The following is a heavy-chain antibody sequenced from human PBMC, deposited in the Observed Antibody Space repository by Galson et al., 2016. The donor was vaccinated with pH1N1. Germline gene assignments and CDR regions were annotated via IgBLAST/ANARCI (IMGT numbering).Heavy chain of an antibody. D-gene: IGHD1-26*01. J-gene: IGHJ4*02. Sequence: SVKVSCKASGYTFTTSYIHWVRQAPGEGLEWMRVIDPSNGGTTYAQKFQARVTMTRDTSTSTVYLDLSRLKSDDTSVFYCTRDLGRRREFWGQGTLVTVSS. CDR1: GYTFTTSY. CDR2: IDPSNGGT. V-gene: IGHV1-46*01. CDR3: TRDLGRRREF.